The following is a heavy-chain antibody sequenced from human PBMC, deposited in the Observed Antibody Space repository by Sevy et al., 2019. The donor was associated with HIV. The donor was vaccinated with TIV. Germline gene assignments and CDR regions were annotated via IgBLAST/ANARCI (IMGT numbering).Heavy chain of an antibody. CDR3: ARELRFLEWLSFVFDY. J-gene: IGHJ4*02. Sequence: GGSLRLSCAASGFTFSSYAMHWVRQAPGKGLEWVAVISYDGSNKYYADSVKGRFTISRDNSKNTLYLQMNSLRADDTAVYYCARELRFLEWLSFVFDYWGQGTLVTVSS. D-gene: IGHD3-3*01. CDR2: ISYDGSNK. CDR1: GFTFSSYA. V-gene: IGHV3-30-3*01.